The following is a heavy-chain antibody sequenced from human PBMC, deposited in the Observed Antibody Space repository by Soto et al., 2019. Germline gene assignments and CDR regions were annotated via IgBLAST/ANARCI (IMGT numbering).Heavy chain of an antibody. J-gene: IGHJ5*02. Sequence: PGGSLRLSCAASGFTFSSYAMGWVRQAPGKGLEWVSAISSSGGSTYYADSVKGRFTISRDNSKNTLYLQMNSLRAEDTAVYYCAKDGSSSGWYHPKGWFDPWGQGTLVTVSS. V-gene: IGHV3-23*01. CDR2: ISSSGGST. CDR3: AKDGSSSGWYHPKGWFDP. D-gene: IGHD6-19*01. CDR1: GFTFSSYA.